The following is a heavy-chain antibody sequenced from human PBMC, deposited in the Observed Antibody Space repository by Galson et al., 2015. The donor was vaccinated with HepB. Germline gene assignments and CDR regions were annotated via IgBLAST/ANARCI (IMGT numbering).Heavy chain of an antibody. CDR1: GGSISSGDYY. CDR2: IYYSGST. D-gene: IGHD5-18*01. Sequence: LTCTVSGGSISSGDYYWSWIRQPPGKGLEWIGYIYYSGSTYYNPSLKSRVTISVDTSKNQFSLKLSSVTAADTAVYYCARDPSLGGRGYNYGSGFDSWGQGTLVTVSS. J-gene: IGHJ4*02. CDR3: ARDPSLGGRGYNYGSGFDS. V-gene: IGHV4-30-4*01.